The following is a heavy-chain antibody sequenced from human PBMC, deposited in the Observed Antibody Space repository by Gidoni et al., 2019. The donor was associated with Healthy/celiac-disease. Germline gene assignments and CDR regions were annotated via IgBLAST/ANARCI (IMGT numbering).Heavy chain of an antibody. CDR2: INAGNGNT. D-gene: IGHD5-18*01. CDR3: ARGGQTVSSYRYWYFDL. Sequence: QVQLVQSGAEVKKPGASVKVSCKASGYTFTSYAMHWVRQAPGQRLEWMGWINAGNGNTKYSQKFQGRVTITRDTSASTAYMELSSLRSEDTAVYYCARGGQTVSSYRYWYFDLWGRGTLVTVSS. J-gene: IGHJ2*01. CDR1: GYTFTSYA. V-gene: IGHV1-3*01.